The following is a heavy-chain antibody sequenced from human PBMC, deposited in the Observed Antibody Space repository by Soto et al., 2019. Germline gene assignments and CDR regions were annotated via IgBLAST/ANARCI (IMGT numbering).Heavy chain of an antibody. CDR3: ARDLPPSYY. CDR1: GYMFPSYY. Sequence: QVQLVQSGAEVKKPGASVKVSCKASGYMFPSYYISWVRQAPGKGLEWMGWISAYNANTNYAQKLQGRVTMTTDKATSTAYMERRSRQSADTAVYYCARDLPPSYYWGQGTLVTVSS. CDR2: ISAYNANT. V-gene: IGHV1-18*01. J-gene: IGHJ4*02.